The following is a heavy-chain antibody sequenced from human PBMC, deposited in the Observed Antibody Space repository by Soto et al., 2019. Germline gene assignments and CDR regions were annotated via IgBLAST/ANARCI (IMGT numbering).Heavy chain of an antibody. CDR3: ASAYCSSTSCYFDP. CDR1: GGTFSSDT. CDR2: IIPILGIA. V-gene: IGHV1-69*02. Sequence: SVKVSCKASGGTFSSDTISWVRQAPGRGLEWMGRIIPILGIANYAQKFQGRVTITADQSTSTAYIELSSLRSEDTAVYYCASAYCSSTSCYFDPWGQGTLVTVSS. D-gene: IGHD2-2*01. J-gene: IGHJ5*02.